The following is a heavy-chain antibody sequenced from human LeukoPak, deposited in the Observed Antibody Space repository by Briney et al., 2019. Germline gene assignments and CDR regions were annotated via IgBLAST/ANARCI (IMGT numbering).Heavy chain of an antibody. CDR1: GFTFSSYA. V-gene: IGHV3-23*01. D-gene: IGHD5-24*01. CDR2: IGSGSGGTT. CDR3: ARGLRRDGYNLVY. J-gene: IGHJ4*02. Sequence: PGGSLRLSCAASGFTFSSYAMRWVRQAPGKGLEWVSAIGSGSGGTTIYADSVKGRFTISRDNAENSLYLQMNSLRAEDTAMYYCARGLRRDGYNLVYWGQGTLVTVSS.